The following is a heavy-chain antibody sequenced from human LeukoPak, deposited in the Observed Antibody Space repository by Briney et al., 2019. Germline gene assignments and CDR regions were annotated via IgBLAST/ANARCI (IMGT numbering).Heavy chain of an antibody. CDR3: ARYCSSTSCYRAVDI. CDR1: GFTFSSYS. Sequence: GGSLRLSCAASGFTFSSYSMSWVRQAPGKGLEWVSSISSSSSYIYYADSVKGRFTISRDNAKNSLYLQMNSLRAEDTAVYYCARYCSSTSCYRAVDIWGQGTMVTVSS. CDR2: ISSSSSYI. D-gene: IGHD2-2*02. V-gene: IGHV3-21*01. J-gene: IGHJ3*02.